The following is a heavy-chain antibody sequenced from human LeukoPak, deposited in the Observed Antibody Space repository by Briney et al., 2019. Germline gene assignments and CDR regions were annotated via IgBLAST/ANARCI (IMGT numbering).Heavy chain of an antibody. CDR2: MYYSGST. V-gene: IGHV4-39*01. J-gene: IGHJ5*02. CDR3: ARVGVLNWFDP. Sequence: SETLSLTCTVSGGSISSSPYYWGWIRQAPGKGLEWIGNMYYSGSTFYNPSLKSRVTISVDTSKNQFSLKLSSVTAADTAVYYCARVGVLNWFDPWGQGTPVTVSS. D-gene: IGHD1-26*01. CDR1: GGSISSSPYY.